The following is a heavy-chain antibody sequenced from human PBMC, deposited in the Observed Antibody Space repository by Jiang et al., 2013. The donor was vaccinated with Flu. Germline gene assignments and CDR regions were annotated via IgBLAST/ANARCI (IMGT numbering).Heavy chain of an antibody. Sequence: AVSGGSISSSNWWSWVRQPPGKGLEWIGEIYHSGSTNYNPSLKSRVTISVDKSKNQFSLKLSSVTAADTAVYYCARGKADYDFWSGYPGLLYYFDYWGQGTLVTVSS. J-gene: IGHJ4*02. CDR1: GGSISSSNW. V-gene: IGHV4-4*02. CDR3: ARGKADYDFWSGYPGLLYYFDY. CDR2: IYHSGST. D-gene: IGHD3-3*01.